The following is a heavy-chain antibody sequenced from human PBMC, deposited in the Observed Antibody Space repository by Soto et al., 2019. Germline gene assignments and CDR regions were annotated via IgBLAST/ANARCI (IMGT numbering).Heavy chain of an antibody. CDR3: ARLLEMTTNGVGGDVFDV. Sequence: PSETLSLTCSVPDGSISGYYWIWMRQPPGKGLEWIGYIYNSGSANYNPALKSRVTISVDTSKNQHSLRLSSVTAADTAVYYCARLLEMTTNGVGGDVFDVWGQGTMVTVSS. V-gene: IGHV4-4*08. CDR2: IYNSGSA. J-gene: IGHJ3*01. CDR1: DGSISGYY. D-gene: IGHD4-4*01.